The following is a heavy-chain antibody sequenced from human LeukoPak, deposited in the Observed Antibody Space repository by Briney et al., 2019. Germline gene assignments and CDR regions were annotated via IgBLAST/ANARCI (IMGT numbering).Heavy chain of an antibody. V-gene: IGHV4-59*08. Sequence: PSETLSLTCTVSGGSISTYYWSWMRQPPGKGLEWIGYIYYTRSTNYNPYLKSRVTISVDTSKNQFSLRLSSLTAAGTAVYYCASNREGTTAMAPNYMDVWGKGTTVTVSS. J-gene: IGHJ6*03. CDR3: ASNREGTTAMAPNYMDV. CDR2: IYYTRST. D-gene: IGHD5-18*01. CDR1: GGSISTYY.